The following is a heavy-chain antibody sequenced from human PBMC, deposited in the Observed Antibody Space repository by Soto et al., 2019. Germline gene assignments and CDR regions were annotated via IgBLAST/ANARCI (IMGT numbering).Heavy chain of an antibody. CDR2: IYHSGST. D-gene: IGHD1-26*01. Sequence: TLSLTCAVSGGSISSSNWWSWVRQPPGKGLEWIGEIYHSGSTNYNPSLKSRVTISVDKSKNQFSLKLSSVTAADTAVYYCARGFRGSYRYFDYWGQGTLVTVSS. CDR3: ARGFRGSYRYFDY. V-gene: IGHV4-4*02. J-gene: IGHJ4*02. CDR1: GGSISSSNW.